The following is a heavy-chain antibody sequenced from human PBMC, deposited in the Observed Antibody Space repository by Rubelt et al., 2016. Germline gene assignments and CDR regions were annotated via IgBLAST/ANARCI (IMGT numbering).Heavy chain of an antibody. CDR2: IIPIFGTA. CDR3: ARGRINQWLDFDY. J-gene: IGHJ4*02. V-gene: IGHV1-69*01. Sequence: GQGLEWMGGIIPIFGTANYAQKFQGRVTITADESTSTAYMELSSLRSEDTAVYYCARGRINQWLDFDYWGQGTLVTASS. D-gene: IGHD6-19*01.